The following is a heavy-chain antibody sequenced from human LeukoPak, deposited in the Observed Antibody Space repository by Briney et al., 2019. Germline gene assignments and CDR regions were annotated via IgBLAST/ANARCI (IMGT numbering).Heavy chain of an antibody. J-gene: IGHJ4*02. CDR1: GGSISSGGYY. V-gene: IGHV4-61*08. CDR2: IYHTGST. D-gene: IGHD5-12*01. CDR3: ARRAVGLATEDY. Sequence: SETLSLTCTVSGGSISSGGYYWTWIRQPPGKGLEWIGYIYHTGSTTYNPSLRSRVTISVDTSKNQFSLKLSSVAAADTAVYYCARRAVGLATEDYWGQGTLVTVSS.